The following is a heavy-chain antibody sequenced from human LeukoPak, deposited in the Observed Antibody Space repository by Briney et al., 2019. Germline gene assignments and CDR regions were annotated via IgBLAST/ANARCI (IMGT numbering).Heavy chain of an antibody. CDR1: GFTFSSYS. D-gene: IGHD3-22*01. CDR2: ISSSSYI. J-gene: IGHJ4*02. V-gene: IGHV3-21*01. CDR3: ARAQAYYDSSGSPTNHFDY. Sequence: GGSLRLSRAASGFTFSSYSMNWVRQAPGKGLEWVSSISSSSYIYYADSVKGRFTISRDNAKNSLYLQMNSLRAEDTAVYYCARAQAYYDSSGSPTNHFDYWGQGTLVTVSS.